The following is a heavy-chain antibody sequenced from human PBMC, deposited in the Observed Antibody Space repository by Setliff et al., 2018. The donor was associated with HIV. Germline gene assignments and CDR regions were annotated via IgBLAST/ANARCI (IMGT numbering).Heavy chain of an antibody. CDR2: ISLSGST. V-gene: IGHV4-38-2*02. J-gene: IGHJ6*02. CDR3: ARDLRITLFGGDVYYYYGMDV. CDR1: GYSLSSASY. D-gene: IGHD3-3*01. Sequence: SETLSLTCSVSGYSLSSASYWSWIRQSPEKGLEWIGSISLSGSTYYNPSLQSRVTISVDTSKNQFSLKLSSVTAADTAVYYCARDLRITLFGGDVYYYYGMDVWGQGTTVTVSS.